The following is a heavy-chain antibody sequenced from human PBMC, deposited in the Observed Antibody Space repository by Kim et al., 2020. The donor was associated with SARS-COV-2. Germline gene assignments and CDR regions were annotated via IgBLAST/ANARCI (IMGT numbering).Heavy chain of an antibody. J-gene: IGHJ4*02. CDR3: ARGFFRGGYSDY. V-gene: IGHV1-8*01. Sequence: GYAQKFQGRVTMTRNTSISTAYMELSSLRSEDTAVYYCARGFFRGGYSDYWGQGTLVTVSS. D-gene: IGHD5-12*01.